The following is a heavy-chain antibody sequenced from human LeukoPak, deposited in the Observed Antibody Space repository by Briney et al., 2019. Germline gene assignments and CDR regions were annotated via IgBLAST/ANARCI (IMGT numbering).Heavy chain of an antibody. CDR1: GYTFTGYY. CDR2: INPNSGGT. CDR3: ARGLYSSSWIDY. Sequence: ASVKVSCKASGYTFTGYYMHWVRQAPGQGLEWMGWINPNSGGTNYAQKFQGRVTMTRDTSISTAYMELSRLGPDDTAVYYCARGLYSSSWIDYWGQGTLVTVSS. D-gene: IGHD6-13*01. V-gene: IGHV1-2*02. J-gene: IGHJ4*02.